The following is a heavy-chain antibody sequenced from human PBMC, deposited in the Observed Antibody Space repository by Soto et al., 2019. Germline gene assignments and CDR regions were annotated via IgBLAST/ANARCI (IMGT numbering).Heavy chain of an antibody. CDR1: GFTFDDYA. V-gene: IGHV3-9*01. CDR2: ISWNSGSI. J-gene: IGHJ4*02. CDR3: AKDSSSSWYYFDY. D-gene: IGHD6-13*01. Sequence: PGGSLRLSCAAYGFTFDDYAMHWVRQAPGKGLEWVSGISWNSGSIGYADSVKGRFTISRDNAKNSLYLQMNSLRAEDTALYYCAKDSSSSWYYFDYWGQGTLVTVSS.